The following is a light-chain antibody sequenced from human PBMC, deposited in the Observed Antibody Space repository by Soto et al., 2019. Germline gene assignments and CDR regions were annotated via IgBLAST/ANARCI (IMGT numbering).Light chain of an antibody. V-gene: IGLV2-14*01. CDR1: SSDIGGYNY. Sequence: QSDLTQPASVSGSPGQSITISCTGTSSDIGGYNYVSWYQQYPGKAPKLMIFGVSDRPSGVSNRFSGSKSGTTASLTISGLQAEDEADYYCSSYKTSSTVVVFGGGTKVTVL. CDR3: SSYKTSSTVVV. CDR2: GVS. J-gene: IGLJ2*01.